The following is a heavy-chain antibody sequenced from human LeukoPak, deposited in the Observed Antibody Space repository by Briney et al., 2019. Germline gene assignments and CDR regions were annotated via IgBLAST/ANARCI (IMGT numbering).Heavy chain of an antibody. Sequence: KTSETLSLTCTVSGGSISSYYWSWLRQPPGKGLEWIGYIYYSGSTNYNPSLKSRVTISVDTSKNQFSLKLSSVTAADTAVYYCARGDYGDDFDYWGQGTLVTVSS. CDR2: IYYSGST. D-gene: IGHD4-17*01. CDR3: ARGDYGDDFDY. V-gene: IGHV4-59*01. CDR1: GGSISSYY. J-gene: IGHJ4*02.